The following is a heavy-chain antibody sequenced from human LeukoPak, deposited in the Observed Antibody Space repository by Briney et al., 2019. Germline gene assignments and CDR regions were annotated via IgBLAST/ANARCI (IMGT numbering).Heavy chain of an antibody. V-gene: IGHV4-39*07. CDR2: IYTSGST. CDR1: GGSISSSNYY. J-gene: IGHJ4*02. CDR3: ARGVGGRTQQWLLT. Sequence: SETLSLTCTVSGGSISSSNYYWGWTRQPPGKGLEWIGRIYTSGSTSYNPSLKSRVTISVDTSKNQFSLKLSSVTAADTAVYYCARGVGGRTQQWLLTWGQGTLVTVSS. D-gene: IGHD6-19*01.